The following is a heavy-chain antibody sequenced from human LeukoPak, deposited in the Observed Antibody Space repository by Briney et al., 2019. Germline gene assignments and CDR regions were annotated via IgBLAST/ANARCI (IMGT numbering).Heavy chain of an antibody. CDR2: INHSGST. CDR1: GGSFSGYY. CDR3: ARVPYYYDSSGYDY. V-gene: IGHV4-34*01. J-gene: IGHJ4*02. Sequence: SETLSLTCAVYGGSFSGYYWSWIRQPPGKGLEWIGEINHSGSTNYNPSLKSRVTISVDTSKNQFSLKLSSVTAADTAVYYCARVPYYYDSSGYDYWGQGTLVTVSS. D-gene: IGHD3-22*01.